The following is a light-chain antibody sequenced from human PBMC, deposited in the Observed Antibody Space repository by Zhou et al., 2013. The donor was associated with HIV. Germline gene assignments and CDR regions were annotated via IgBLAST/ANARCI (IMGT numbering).Light chain of an antibody. CDR1: QDIRKD. J-gene: IGKJ1*01. Sequence: IQLTQSPSLLSASIGDTVTISCRASQDIRKDLGWYQQNPGKAPKLLIYGASSLQEGVPPRFSGSGSGTDFTLTINSLQPEDFATYYCLQDFDYPRTFGQGTKVEVK. V-gene: IGKV1-6*01. CDR2: GAS. CDR3: LQDFDYPRT.